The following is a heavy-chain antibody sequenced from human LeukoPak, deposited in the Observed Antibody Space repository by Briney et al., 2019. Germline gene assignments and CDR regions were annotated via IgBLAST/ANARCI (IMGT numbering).Heavy chain of an antibody. CDR2: IYTRGST. D-gene: IGHD3-22*01. V-gene: IGHV4-61*02. CDR1: GASISSGSYY. CDR3: ARAHDYSSGLRLGAFDI. Sequence: SQTLSLTCTVSGASISSGSYYWRWIRQPAGKGLEWFGRIYTRGSTNYYPSLKSLVTISVDTSKHQFSLKLSSVTAADTAVYYCARAHDYSSGLRLGAFDIWGQGTMVTVSS. J-gene: IGHJ3*02.